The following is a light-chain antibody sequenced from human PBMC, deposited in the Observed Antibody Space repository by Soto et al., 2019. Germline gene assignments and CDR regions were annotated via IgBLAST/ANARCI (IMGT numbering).Light chain of an antibody. CDR3: SSYRSGGTFV. CDR2: EVS. CDR1: SSDVGGYDY. J-gene: IGLJ1*01. V-gene: IGLV2-14*01. Sequence: QSALTQPASVSGSPGQSITISCTGTSSDVGGYDYVSWYQHHPGKAPKLMIYEVSNRPSGVSNRFSGSKSGNTASLTISGLQAEDEADYYCSSYRSGGTFVFGSGTKLTVL.